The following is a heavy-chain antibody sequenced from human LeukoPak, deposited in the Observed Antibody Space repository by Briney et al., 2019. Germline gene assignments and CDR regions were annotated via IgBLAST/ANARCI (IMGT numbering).Heavy chain of an antibody. Sequence: GGSLRLSCAASGFTFSSYGMHWVRQAPGKGLEWVAVISYDGSNKYYADSVKGRFTISRDNSKNTLYLQMNSLRAEDTAKYYCVKDRPTWPIDHWGQGTLVTVSS. CDR3: VKDRPTWPIDH. CDR1: GFTFSSYG. V-gene: IGHV3-30*18. J-gene: IGHJ4*02. CDR2: ISYDGSNK. D-gene: IGHD5-12*01.